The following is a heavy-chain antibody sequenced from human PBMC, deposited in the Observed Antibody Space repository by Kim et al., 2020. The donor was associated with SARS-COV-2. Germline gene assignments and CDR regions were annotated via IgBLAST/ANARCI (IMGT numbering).Heavy chain of an antibody. J-gene: IGHJ5*02. V-gene: IGHV1-8*01. Sequence: ASVKVSCKASGYTFTSYDINWVRQATGQGLEWMGWMNPNSGNTGYAQKFQGRVTMTRNTSISTAYMELSSLRSEDTAVYYCARDYDILTGRRFDPWGQGTLVTVSS. CDR2: MNPNSGNT. CDR1: GYTFTSYD. D-gene: IGHD3-9*01. CDR3: ARDYDILTGRRFDP.